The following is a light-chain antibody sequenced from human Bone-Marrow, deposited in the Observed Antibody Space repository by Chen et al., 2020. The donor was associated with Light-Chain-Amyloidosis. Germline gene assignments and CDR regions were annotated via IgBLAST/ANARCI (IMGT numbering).Light chain of an antibody. J-gene: IGKJ3*01. V-gene: IGKV3-20*01. CDR2: AAS. Sequence: EIVLTQSPGTLSLSPGERATLSCRASQSVSSSYLAWYQQKPGQAPRLLIYAASSRATGIPDRFSGSESGTDFTLTISRLEPEDFAVNYCQQYRSSPRFTVGPGTKVDIK. CDR1: QSVSSSY. CDR3: QQYRSSPRFT.